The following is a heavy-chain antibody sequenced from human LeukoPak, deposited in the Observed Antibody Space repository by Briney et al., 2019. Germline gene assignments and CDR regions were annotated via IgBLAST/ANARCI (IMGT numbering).Heavy chain of an antibody. CDR3: ARGNGWYYY. CDR1: GGSISSHS. Sequence: SETLSLTCTVSGGSISSHSWSWIRQPPGKGLEWIGYIYYSGSTNYNPSLKSRVTISVDTSESQFSLKLTSVTAADTAVYYCARGNGWYYYWGQGTLVTVSS. V-gene: IGHV4-59*11. J-gene: IGHJ4*02. CDR2: IYYSGST. D-gene: IGHD6-19*01.